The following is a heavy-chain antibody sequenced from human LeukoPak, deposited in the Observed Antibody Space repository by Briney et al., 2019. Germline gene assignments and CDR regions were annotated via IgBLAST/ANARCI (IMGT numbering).Heavy chain of an antibody. CDR1: GYTFTSYG. V-gene: IGHV1-18*01. J-gene: IGHJ6*02. D-gene: IGHD6-13*01. CDR3: ARELAAAGTEGGYYYYYGMDV. CDR2: ISAYNGNT. Sequence: VASVKVSCKASGYTFTSYGISWVRQAPGQGLEWMGWISAYNGNTNYAQKLQGRVTMTTDTSTSTAYMELRSLRSDDTAVYYCARELAAAGTEGGYYYYYGMDVWGQGTTVTVSS.